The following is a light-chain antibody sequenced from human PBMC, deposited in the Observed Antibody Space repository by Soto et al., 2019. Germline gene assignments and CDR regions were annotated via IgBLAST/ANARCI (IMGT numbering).Light chain of an antibody. Sequence: IVLTQAPVTLSLSPGERATLSCRASQSVSSYLAWYQQKPGQAPRLLIYDASNRATGIPARFSGSGSGTDFTLTISSLEPEDFAVYYCQQRSNWPPWTFGQGTKVDIK. CDR2: DAS. V-gene: IGKV3-11*01. CDR3: QQRSNWPPWT. CDR1: QSVSSY. J-gene: IGKJ1*01.